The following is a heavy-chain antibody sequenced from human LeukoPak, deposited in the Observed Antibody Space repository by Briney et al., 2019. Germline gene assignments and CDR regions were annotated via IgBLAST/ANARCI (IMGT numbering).Heavy chain of an antibody. J-gene: IGHJ4*02. Sequence: SETLSLTCTVSGGSISSSSYYWGWIRQPPGKGLEWIGSIYYSGSTYYNPSLKSRVTISVDTSKNQFSLKLSSVTAADTAVYYCARAEPDYYGSGSYYNYFDYWGQGTLVTVSS. V-gene: IGHV4-39*07. CDR3: ARAEPDYYGSGSYYNYFDY. D-gene: IGHD3-10*01. CDR2: IYYSGST. CDR1: GGSISSSSYY.